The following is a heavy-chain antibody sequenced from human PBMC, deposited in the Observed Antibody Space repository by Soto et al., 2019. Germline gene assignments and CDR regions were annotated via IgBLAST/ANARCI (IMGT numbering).Heavy chain of an antibody. J-gene: IGHJ6*02. Sequence: QVQLVESGGGVIQPGRSLRLSCAASGFTLRLHAMHWVRQAPGKGLEWVAQIWHDGSNKYYTDSVKGRFTVSRDDFKNTVFLQMDSLRAEDTAVYYCARDGQQLTPYALDVWGQGTTVIVSS. CDR1: GFTLRLHA. D-gene: IGHD6-13*01. V-gene: IGHV3-33*08. CDR3: ARDGQQLTPYALDV. CDR2: IWHDGSNK.